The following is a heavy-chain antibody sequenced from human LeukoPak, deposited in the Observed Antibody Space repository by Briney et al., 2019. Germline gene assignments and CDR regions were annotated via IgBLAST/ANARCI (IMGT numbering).Heavy chain of an antibody. CDR2: INSDGSST. CDR1: GFTFSDYF. J-gene: IGHJ4*02. V-gene: IGHV3-74*01. D-gene: IGHD5-12*01. Sequence: GGSLRLSFAASGFTFSDYFMSWIRQAPGKGLGWVSRINSDGSSTSYADSVKGRFTVSRDNAKNTLYLQMNSLRAEDTAVYYCARDFKYSGYELDYWGQGTLVTVSS. CDR3: ARDFKYSGYELDY.